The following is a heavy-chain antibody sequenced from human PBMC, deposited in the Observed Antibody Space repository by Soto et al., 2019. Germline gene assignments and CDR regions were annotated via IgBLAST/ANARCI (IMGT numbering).Heavy chain of an antibody. D-gene: IGHD2-2*02. CDR1: GGTFSSYA. Sequence: QVQLVQSGAEVKKPGSSVKVSCKASGGTFSSYAISWVRQAPGQGLEWMGGIIPIFGTANYAQKFQGRVTITADKSTSTAYMELSSLRSEDTAVYYCARDEGYCSSTSCYTGDAFDIWGQGTMVTVSS. CDR3: ARDEGYCSSTSCYTGDAFDI. J-gene: IGHJ3*02. CDR2: IIPIFGTA. V-gene: IGHV1-69*06.